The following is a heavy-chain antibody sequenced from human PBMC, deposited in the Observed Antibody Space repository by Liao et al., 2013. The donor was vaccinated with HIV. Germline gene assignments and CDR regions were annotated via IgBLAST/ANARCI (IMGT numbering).Heavy chain of an antibody. D-gene: IGHD5-18*01. V-gene: IGHV4-4*07. J-gene: IGHJ4*02. CDR2: IDSRGNA. Sequence: QVQLQESGPGVVKPSETLSLSCTVSGDSVANDNWNWIRQPAGKGLEWIGRIDSRGNANYFSSLKSRVTMSVDTSKNQFSLKLSSVTAADTAVYYCASRGYAGDYWGQGTLVTVSS. CDR3: ASRGYAGDY. CDR1: GDSVANDN.